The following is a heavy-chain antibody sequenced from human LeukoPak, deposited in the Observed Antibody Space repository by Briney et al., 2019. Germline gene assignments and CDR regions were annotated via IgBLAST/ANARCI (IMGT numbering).Heavy chain of an antibody. CDR3: ARGNYYGMDV. CDR2: INSDGSST. J-gene: IGHJ6*02. V-gene: IGHV3-74*01. Sequence: GGSLRLSCAASRFTFGSYWMHWVRHAPGKGLVWVSRINSDGSSTSYADSVKGRFTISRDNTKNTLYLQMHSLRAEDTAVYYCARGNYYGMDVWGQGTTVTVSS. CDR1: RFTFGSYW.